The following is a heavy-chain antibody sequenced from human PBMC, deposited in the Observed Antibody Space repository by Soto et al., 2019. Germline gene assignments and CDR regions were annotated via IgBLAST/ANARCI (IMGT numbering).Heavy chain of an antibody. CDR3: ARDFRLQMSYYGMDV. CDR1: GGSISSYY. Sequence: SETLSLTCTVSGGSISSYYWSWIRQPPGKGLEWIGYIYYSGSTNYNPPLKSRVTISVDTSKNQFSLKLSSVTAADTAVYYCARDFRLQMSYYGMDVWGQGTTVTVSS. V-gene: IGHV4-59*01. J-gene: IGHJ6*02. D-gene: IGHD4-4*01. CDR2: IYYSGST.